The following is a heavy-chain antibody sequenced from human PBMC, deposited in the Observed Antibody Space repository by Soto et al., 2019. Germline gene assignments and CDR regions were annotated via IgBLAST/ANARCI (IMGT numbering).Heavy chain of an antibody. CDR2: IWYDGSNK. D-gene: IGHD6-25*01. CDR3: ARDQSTGYSSELGYYYYYGMDV. Sequence: GGSLRLSCAASGFTFSSYGMHWVRQAPGKGLEWVAVIWYDGSNKYYADSVKGRFTISRDNSKNTLYLQMNSLRAEDTAVYYCARDQSTGYSSELGYYYYYGMDVWGQGTTVTVSS. J-gene: IGHJ6*02. CDR1: GFTFSSYG. V-gene: IGHV3-33*01.